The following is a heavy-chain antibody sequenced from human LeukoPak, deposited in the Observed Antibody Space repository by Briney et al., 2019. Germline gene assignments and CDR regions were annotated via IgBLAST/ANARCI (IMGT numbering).Heavy chain of an antibody. J-gene: IGHJ4*02. Sequence: EASVKVSCKASGGTFSSYAISWVRQAPGQGLEWMGRIIPILGIANYAQKFQGRVTITADKSTSTAYMELSSLRSGDTAVYYCARATGDQNFDYWGQGTLVTVSS. CDR1: GGTFSSYA. CDR2: IIPILGIA. V-gene: IGHV1-69*04. D-gene: IGHD3-16*01. CDR3: ARATGDQNFDY.